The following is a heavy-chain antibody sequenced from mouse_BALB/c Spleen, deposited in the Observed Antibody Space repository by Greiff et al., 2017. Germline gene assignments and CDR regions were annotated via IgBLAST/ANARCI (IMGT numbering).Heavy chain of an antibody. CDR1: GFSLTSYG. D-gene: IGHD1-1*02. Sequence: VQLMESGPGLVQPSQCLSITCTVSGFSLTSYGVQWVRQSPGKGLEWLGVIWSGGSSDYYAAFISRLSISKDNSKSQVFFKMNSLQANDTAIYYCARNYGGVYFDDWGQGTTLTVSS. CDR3: ARNYGGVYFDD. J-gene: IGHJ2*01. CDR2: IWSGGSS. V-gene: IGHV2-2*02.